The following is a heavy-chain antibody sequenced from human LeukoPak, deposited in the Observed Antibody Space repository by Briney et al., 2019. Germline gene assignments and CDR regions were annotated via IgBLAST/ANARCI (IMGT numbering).Heavy chain of an antibody. CDR3: ARAGWELLEYYFDY. CDR1: GGTFSSYA. V-gene: IGHV1-69*04. CDR2: IIPVLGIA. J-gene: IGHJ4*02. D-gene: IGHD1-26*01. Sequence: ASVKVSCKASGGTFSSYAISWVRQAPGQGLEWMGRIIPVLGIANYAQKLQGRVTMTTDTSTSTAYMELRSLRSDDTAVYYCARAGWELLEYYFDYWGQGTLVTVSS.